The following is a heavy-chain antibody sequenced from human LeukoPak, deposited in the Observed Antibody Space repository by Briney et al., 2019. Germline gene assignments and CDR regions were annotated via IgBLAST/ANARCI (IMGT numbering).Heavy chain of an antibody. CDR1: GGSISSGDYY. Sequence: SETLSLTCTVSGGSISSGDYYWSWIRQPPGKGLEWIGYIYYSGSTYYNPSLKSRVTISVDTSRNQFSLRLSSVTAADTAMYYCARTFSDYGEDYFDYWGQGALVTVSS. V-gene: IGHV4-30-4*01. CDR2: IYYSGST. D-gene: IGHD4-17*01. CDR3: ARTFSDYGEDYFDY. J-gene: IGHJ4*02.